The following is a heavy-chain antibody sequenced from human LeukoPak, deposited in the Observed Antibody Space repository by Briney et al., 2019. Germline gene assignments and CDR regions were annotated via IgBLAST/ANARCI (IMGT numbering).Heavy chain of an antibody. D-gene: IGHD3/OR15-3a*01. CDR1: GGSISSYY. V-gene: IGHV4-59*01. J-gene: IGHJ4*02. CDR2: IYYSGST. CDR3: ARVAGTGSFDY. Sequence: ETXSLTCTVSGGSISSYYWSWIRQPPGKGLEWIGYIYYSGSTNYNPSLKSRVTISVDTSKNQFSLKLSSVTAADTAVYYCARVAGTGSFDYWGQGTLVTVSS.